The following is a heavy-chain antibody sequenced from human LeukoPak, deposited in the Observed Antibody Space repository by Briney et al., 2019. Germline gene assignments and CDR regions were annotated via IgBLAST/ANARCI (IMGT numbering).Heavy chain of an antibody. CDR3: AKDTGFTFGGVIVKFDP. V-gene: IGHV3-23*01. J-gene: IGHJ5*02. CDR2: ISGSGGST. CDR1: GFTFSSYE. Sequence: PGGSLRLSCAASGFTFSSYEMNWVRQTPGKGLEWVSAISGSGGSTNYADSVKGRFTISRHNSKNTLYLQMNSLRAEDTAVYYCAKDTGFTFGGVIVKFDPWGQGTLVTVSS. D-gene: IGHD3-16*02.